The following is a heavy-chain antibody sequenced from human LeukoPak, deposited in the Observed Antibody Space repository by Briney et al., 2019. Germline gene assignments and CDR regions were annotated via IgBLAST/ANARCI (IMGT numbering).Heavy chain of an antibody. CDR1: GFTFSSYA. V-gene: IGHV3-64*01. J-gene: IGHJ4*02. D-gene: IGHD2-15*01. CDR3: ATRYCSGGSCYAQFFDY. Sequence: GGSLRLPCAASGFTFSSYAMHWVRQAPGKGLEYVSAISSNGGSTYYANSVKGRFTISRDNSKNTLYLQMGSLRAEDMAVYYCATRYCSGGSCYAQFFDYWGQGTLVTVSS. CDR2: ISSNGGST.